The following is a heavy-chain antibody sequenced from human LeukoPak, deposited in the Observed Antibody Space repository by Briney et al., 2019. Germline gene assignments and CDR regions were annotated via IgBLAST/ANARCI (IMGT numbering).Heavy chain of an antibody. CDR3: AREFPYSSISMDV. V-gene: IGHV4-38-2*02. J-gene: IGHJ6*02. CDR1: GYSISSGYY. Sequence: PSETLSLTCTVSGYSISSGYYWGWIRQPPGKGLEWIGSIYHSGSTYYNPSLKSRVTISVDTSKNQFSLKLSSVTAADTAVYYCAREFPYSSISMDVWGQGTTVTVSS. D-gene: IGHD6-13*01. CDR2: IYHSGST.